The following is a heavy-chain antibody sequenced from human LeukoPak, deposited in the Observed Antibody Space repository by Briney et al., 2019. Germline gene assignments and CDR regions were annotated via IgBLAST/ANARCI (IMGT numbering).Heavy chain of an antibody. CDR2: IYYSGST. D-gene: IGHD3-9*01. CDR1: GGSISSYY. J-gene: IGHJ5*02. V-gene: IGHV4-59*08. CDR3: ARHPAPYYDILTGYHYNWFDP. Sequence: SETLSLTCTVSGGSISSYYWSWIRQPPGKGLEWIGYIYYSGSTNYNPSLKSRVTISVDTSKNQFSLKLSSVTAADTAVYYCARHPAPYYDILTGYHYNWFDPWGQGTLVTVSS.